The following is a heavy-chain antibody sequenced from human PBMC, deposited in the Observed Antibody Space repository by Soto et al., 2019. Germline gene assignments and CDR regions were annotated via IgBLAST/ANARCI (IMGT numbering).Heavy chain of an antibody. CDR3: ARAPLLGYCIITICSQVYYFVH. D-gene: IGHD2-2*01. Sequence: RASVKVSCKASGYTFTSYGISWVRQAPGQGLEWMGWISAYNGNTNYAQKLQGRVTMTTDTSTSTAYMELRSLRSDDTAVYFCARAPLLGYCIITICSQVYYFVHWG. CDR1: GYTFTSYG. J-gene: IGHJ4*01. V-gene: IGHV1-18*01. CDR2: ISAYNGNT.